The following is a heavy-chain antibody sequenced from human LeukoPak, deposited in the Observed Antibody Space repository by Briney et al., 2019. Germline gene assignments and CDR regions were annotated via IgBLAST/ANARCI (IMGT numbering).Heavy chain of an antibody. CDR3: ARGATWIQLRQYDY. Sequence: ASVKVSCKASGYTFTSYAMHWVRQAPGQRLEWMGWINAGNGNTKYSQKFQGRVTITRDTSASTAYMELSSLRSEDTAVYYCARGATWIQLRQYDYWGQGSLVTVSS. D-gene: IGHD5-18*01. CDR2: INAGNGNT. V-gene: IGHV1-3*01. CDR1: GYTFTSYA. J-gene: IGHJ4*02.